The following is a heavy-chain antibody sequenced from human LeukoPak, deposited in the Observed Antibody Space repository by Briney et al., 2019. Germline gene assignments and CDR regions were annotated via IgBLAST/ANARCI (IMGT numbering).Heavy chain of an antibody. V-gene: IGHV4-59*02. J-gene: IGHJ4*02. D-gene: IGHD2/OR15-2a*01. CDR1: GASVSNSH. CDR3: AEGYFEPFAH. Sequence: SETLSLTCTVSGASVSNSHWNWIRQFPGKGLEWIGCLSYTGKTDYNPSLSSRVTVSLGTSNNQVSLKLKSVTAADTALYFCAEGYFEPFAHWGPGTLVTVSS. CDR2: LSYTGKT.